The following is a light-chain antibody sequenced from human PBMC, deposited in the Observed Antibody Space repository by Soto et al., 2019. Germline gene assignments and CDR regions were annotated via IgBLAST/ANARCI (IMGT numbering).Light chain of an antibody. CDR2: GAS. CDR1: KNLSRYF. J-gene: IGKJ4*01. CDR3: QQYGSYSLT. Sequence: EVVLMQSPGTLSLSPGDRASLSCRASKNLSRYFLAWYQHKPGQAPRLLISGASRRATGIPDRFSGSGSGTDFTLTISRLEPEDFAVYYCQQYGSYSLTFGGGIKVDNK. V-gene: IGKV3-20*01.